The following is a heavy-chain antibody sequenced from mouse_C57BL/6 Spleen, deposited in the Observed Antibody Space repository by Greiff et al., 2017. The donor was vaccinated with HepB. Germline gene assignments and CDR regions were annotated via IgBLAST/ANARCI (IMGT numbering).Heavy chain of an antibody. Sequence: EVQLQQSGAELVKPGASVKLSCTASGFNIKDYYMHWVKQRTEQGLEWIGRIDPEDGETKYAPKLQGKATITADTSSNTAYLQLRSLTSEDTAVYYCTSPVTTVVATDFDYWGQGTTLTVSS. CDR2: IDPEDGET. J-gene: IGHJ2*01. D-gene: IGHD1-1*01. CDR3: TSPVTTVVATDFDY. V-gene: IGHV14-2*01. CDR1: GFNIKDYY.